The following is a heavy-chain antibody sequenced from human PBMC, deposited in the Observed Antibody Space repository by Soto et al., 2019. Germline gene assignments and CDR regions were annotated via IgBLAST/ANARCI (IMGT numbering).Heavy chain of an antibody. D-gene: IGHD3-3*01. CDR2: MNPNSGNT. CDR1: GYTFTSYD. J-gene: IGHJ6*02. V-gene: IGHV1-8*01. CDR3: ARGAYYDFWRGYSRGLYYYGMDV. Sequence: ASVKVSCKASGYTFTSYDINWVRQATGQGPEWMGWMNPNSGNTGYAQKFQGRVTMTRNTSISTAYMELSSLRSEDTAVYYCARGAYYDFWRGYSRGLYYYGMDVWGQGTTVTVSS.